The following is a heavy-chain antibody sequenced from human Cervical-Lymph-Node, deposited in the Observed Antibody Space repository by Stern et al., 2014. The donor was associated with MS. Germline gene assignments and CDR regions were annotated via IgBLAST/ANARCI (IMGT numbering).Heavy chain of an antibody. V-gene: IGHV4-39*01. CDR1: GGSISSNCHY. CDR2: VYCRGGT. Sequence: QVQLQESGPGLVKPSETLSLTCTVSGGSISSNCHYWAWIRQPPGKGLEWLGSVYCRGGTYYNTSLKSRVMISADQSKNHFSPRLTSVTAADTAVYRCARHLVIQYAGVNYGWDVWGQGTTVTVSS. CDR3: ARHLVIQYAGVNYGWDV. J-gene: IGHJ6*02. D-gene: IGHD3-16*02.